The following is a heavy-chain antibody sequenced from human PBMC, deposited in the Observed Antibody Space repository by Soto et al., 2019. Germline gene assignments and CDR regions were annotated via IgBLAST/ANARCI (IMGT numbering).Heavy chain of an antibody. J-gene: IGHJ4*02. D-gene: IGHD5-12*01. CDR1: GGSLSSSSYY. V-gene: IGHV4-39*01. Sequence: PSDTLSLTCTVSGGSLSSSSYYWGWIRQPPGKGLEWIGNIFYSGSTYYNPSLKSRVTISVDTSKNQFSLKLSSVTAADTDVYDCAAGGGLPRYYWGQGTLVTVGS. CDR2: IFYSGST. CDR3: AAGGGLPRYY.